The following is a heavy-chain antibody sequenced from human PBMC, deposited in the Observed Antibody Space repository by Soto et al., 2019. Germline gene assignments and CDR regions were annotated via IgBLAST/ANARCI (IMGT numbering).Heavy chain of an antibody. CDR1: GFAFSTYA. J-gene: IGHJ4*02. CDR3: VKKKGPTDSDLQYFFDS. V-gene: IGHV3-23*01. D-gene: IGHD4-17*01. Sequence: EVQLLESGGCLAQPGQSLGLSCAASGFAFSTYAMNWVRQIPGKGLEWVASISDSGSKTYYADSVKGRVTIYRDNSMNTVSLQMNNLRAEDTAVYYCVKKKGPTDSDLQYFFDSWGQGRLVTVSS. CDR2: ISDSGSKT.